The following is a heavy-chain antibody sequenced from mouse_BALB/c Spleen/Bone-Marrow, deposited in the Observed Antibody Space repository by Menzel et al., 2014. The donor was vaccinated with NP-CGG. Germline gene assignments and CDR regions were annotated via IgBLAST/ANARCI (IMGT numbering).Heavy chain of an antibody. CDR2: IDPYYGGT. D-gene: IGHD2-4*01. CDR3: TRDDSPYWYFDV. Sequence: VQLQQSGPELEKPGASVKISCKASGYSFTAYNMNWVKQSNGKSLEWIGSIDPYYGGTSHNQKFKGKATLTVDKSSSTAYMQLKNLTSEDSAVYYCTRDDSPYWYFDVWGAGTTVTVSS. V-gene: IGHV1-39*01. J-gene: IGHJ1*01. CDR1: GYSFTAYN.